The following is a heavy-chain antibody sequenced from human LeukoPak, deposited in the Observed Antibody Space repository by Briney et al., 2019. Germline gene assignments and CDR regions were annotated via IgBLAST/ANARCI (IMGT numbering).Heavy chain of an antibody. V-gene: IGHV3-48*03. D-gene: IGHD6-13*01. CDR2: ISSSGSTI. CDR1: GFTFSSYE. Sequence: PGGSLRLSCAASGFTFSSYEMNWVRQAPGRGREWVSYISSSGSTIYYAHSVKGRFTISRDNAKNSLYLQMNSLRAEDTAVYYCARKSSQQLDGMDVWGKGTTVTVSS. CDR3: ARKSSQQLDGMDV. J-gene: IGHJ6*04.